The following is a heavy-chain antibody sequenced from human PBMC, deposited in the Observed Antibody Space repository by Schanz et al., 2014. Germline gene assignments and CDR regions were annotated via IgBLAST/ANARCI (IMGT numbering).Heavy chain of an antibody. D-gene: IGHD4-17*01. V-gene: IGHV1-69*04. CDR1: GATFNSYA. J-gene: IGHJ6*02. CDR2: IIPPLRQT. CDR3: ARIIDGDYLY. Sequence: QVRLVQSGAEVKKPGSSVKVSCKSSGATFNSYAFCWVRQAPGQGFEWVGSIIPPLRQTRYAQKFEERVIITADTSTTTVYMDLASLTSDDTAVYFCARIIDGDYLYWGQGTTVTVSS.